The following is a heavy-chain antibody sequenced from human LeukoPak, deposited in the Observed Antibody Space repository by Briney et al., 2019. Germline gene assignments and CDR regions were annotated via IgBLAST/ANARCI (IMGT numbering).Heavy chain of an antibody. V-gene: IGHV3-23*01. D-gene: IGHD3-22*01. Sequence: PGGSLRLSCAASGFTFSGYAMSWVRQAPGKGLEWVSAISGSGGSTYYADSVKGRFTISRDNSKNTLYLQMNSLRAEDTAVYYCANRGDYDSSGYLRTYWGQGTLVTVSS. CDR1: GFTFSGYA. CDR2: ISGSGGST. CDR3: ANRGDYDSSGYLRTY. J-gene: IGHJ4*02.